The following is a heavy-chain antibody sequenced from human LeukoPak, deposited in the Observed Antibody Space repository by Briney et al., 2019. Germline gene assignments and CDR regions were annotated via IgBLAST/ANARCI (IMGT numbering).Heavy chain of an antibody. CDR3: AKGQQGHMWLDN. J-gene: IGHJ4*02. CDR1: AFTFRSFG. Sequence: GGSLRLSCAASAFTFRSFGMQWVRQAPGKGLEWVAFISSDGGNVYYADSVNGRFSISRDNFRATLYLQMNSLRPEDTAVYYCAKGQQGHMWLDNWGQGTLVIVSS. CDR2: ISSDGGNV. V-gene: IGHV3-30*18. D-gene: IGHD6-13*01.